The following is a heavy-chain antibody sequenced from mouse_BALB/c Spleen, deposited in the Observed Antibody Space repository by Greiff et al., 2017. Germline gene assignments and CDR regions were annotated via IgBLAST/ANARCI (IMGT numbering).Heavy chain of an antibody. D-gene: IGHD1-1*01. J-gene: IGHJ3*01. Sequence: VQLQQSGPELVKPGASVKLSCKASGYTFTSYYMYWVKQRPGQGLEWIGEINPSNGGTNFNEKFKSKATLTVDKSSSTAYMQLSSLTSEDSAVYYCTIYYYGSSLFAYWGQGTLVTVSA. CDR1: GYTFTSYY. CDR2: INPSNGGT. V-gene: IGHV1S16*01. CDR3: TIYYYGSSLFAY.